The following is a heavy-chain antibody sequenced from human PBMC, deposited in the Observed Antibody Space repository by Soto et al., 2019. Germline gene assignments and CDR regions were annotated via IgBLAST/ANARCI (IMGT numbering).Heavy chain of an antibody. J-gene: IGHJ4*02. V-gene: IGHV4-31*03. D-gene: IGHD2-21*01. CDR2: IYYSGNT. Sequence: QVQLQESGPGLVKPSQTLSLTCTVSGGSISSGGHYWSWIRQLPGKGLEWIGYIYYSGNTYYNPSLKSRVTISADTSKNQFSLNLSSVTAADTAVYYCARKLGYSLYWGQGTLVTVSS. CDR3: ARKLGYSLY. CDR1: GGSISSGGHY.